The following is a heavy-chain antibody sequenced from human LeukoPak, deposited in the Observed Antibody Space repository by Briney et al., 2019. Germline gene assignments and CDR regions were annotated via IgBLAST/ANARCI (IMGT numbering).Heavy chain of an antibody. CDR3: ARGVDLTGYRSDAFDI. V-gene: IGHV4-4*02. J-gene: IGHJ3*02. D-gene: IGHD3-9*01. Sequence: SETLSLTCAVSGGSISSSNWWSWVRQPPGKGLEWIGEIYHSGSTNYNPSLKSRVTISVDKSKNQFPLKLSSVTAADTAVYYCARGVDLTGYRSDAFDIWGQGTMVTVSS. CDR1: GGSISSSNW. CDR2: IYHSGST.